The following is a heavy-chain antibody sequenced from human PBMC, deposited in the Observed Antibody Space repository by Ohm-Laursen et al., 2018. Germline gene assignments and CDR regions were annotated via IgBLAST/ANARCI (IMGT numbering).Heavy chain of an antibody. Sequence: SLRLSCAASGFTFSDYYMSWIRQAPGKGLEWVSYISSSGSTIYYADSVKGRFTISRDNAKNSLYLQMNSLRAEDTAVYYCARRRYYDSSGYSYYFDYWGQGTLVTVSS. CDR2: ISSSGSTI. CDR1: GFTFSDYY. V-gene: IGHV3-11*04. CDR3: ARRRYYDSSGYSYYFDY. J-gene: IGHJ4*02. D-gene: IGHD3-22*01.